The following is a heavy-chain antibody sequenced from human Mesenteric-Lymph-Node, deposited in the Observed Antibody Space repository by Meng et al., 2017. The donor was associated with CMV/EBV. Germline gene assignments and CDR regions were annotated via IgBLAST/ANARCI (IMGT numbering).Heavy chain of an antibody. CDR2: IYYIGNT. J-gene: IGHJ6*02. CDR1: GGSISSYY. CDR3: ARDHTGTRGVGDYYYYYGMDV. V-gene: IGHV4-59*01. Sequence: SETLSLTCTLSGGSISSYYWNWIRQPRGKGLEWIGYIYYIGNTVYNPSLKSRVTISIDTSKNQFSLELTSVTAADTAVYYCARDHTGTRGVGDYYYYYGMDVWGQGTTVTVSS. D-gene: IGHD1-7*01.